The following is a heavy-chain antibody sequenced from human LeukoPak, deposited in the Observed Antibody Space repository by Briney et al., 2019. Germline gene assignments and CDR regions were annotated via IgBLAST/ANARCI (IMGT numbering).Heavy chain of an antibody. Sequence: ASVKVSCKVSGKTLSELSMHWLRQAPGKGLEWMGSFDPEDGETTYAQNFEGRVTMTEDTSIDTAYMELSSLRSEDTAVYYCAATRDYYGSTDTSPFDYWGQGTLVTVSS. J-gene: IGHJ4*02. V-gene: IGHV1-24*01. D-gene: IGHD3-22*01. CDR3: AATRDYYGSTDTSPFDY. CDR1: GKTLSELS. CDR2: FDPEDGET.